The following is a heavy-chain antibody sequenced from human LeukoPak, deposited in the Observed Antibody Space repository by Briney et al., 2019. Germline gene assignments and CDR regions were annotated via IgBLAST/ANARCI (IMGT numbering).Heavy chain of an antibody. CDR3: ARDRSWAGDIDY. Sequence: PGRSLRLSCVASGFTFDSYEMNWVRQAPGKGLEWVSFISSSGGSVYYADFVKGRFTISRDNAKNSLYLQMSSLRADDTAVYYCARDRSWAGDIDYWGQGTLVTVSS. V-gene: IGHV3-48*03. CDR1: GFTFDSYE. D-gene: IGHD1-26*01. J-gene: IGHJ4*02. CDR2: ISSSGGSV.